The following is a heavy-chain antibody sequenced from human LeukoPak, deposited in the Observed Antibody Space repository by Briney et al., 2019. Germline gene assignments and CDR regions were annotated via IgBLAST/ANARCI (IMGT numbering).Heavy chain of an antibody. CDR2: IYPGDSNT. CDR3: ARSIYGSPYYYYGMDV. V-gene: IGHV5-51*01. J-gene: IGHJ6*02. CDR1: GYRFSNSW. D-gene: IGHD3-10*01. Sequence: GESLKISCKASGYRFSNSWIGWVRQMPGKGLEWMGIIYPGDSNTKYSPSFQGQVSISADKSSNTAYLQWGGLEASDTAMYYCARSIYGSPYYYYGMDVWGQGTTVTVSS.